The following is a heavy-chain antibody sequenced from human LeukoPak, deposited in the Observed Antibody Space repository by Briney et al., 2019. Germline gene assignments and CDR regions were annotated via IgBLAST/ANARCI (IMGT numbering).Heavy chain of an antibody. J-gene: IGHJ4*02. D-gene: IGHD6-19*01. CDR3: ARVASHRRLSSGWYYFDY. CDR2: ISGYNGNT. Sequence: ASVKVSCKASGYIFSNYGITWVRQAPGQGLEWMGWISGYNGNTKYAQKLQGRVTMTTDTSTSTAYMELRSLRPDDTAVYYCARVASHRRLSSGWYYFDYWGQGTLVTVSS. V-gene: IGHV1-18*01. CDR1: GYIFSNYG.